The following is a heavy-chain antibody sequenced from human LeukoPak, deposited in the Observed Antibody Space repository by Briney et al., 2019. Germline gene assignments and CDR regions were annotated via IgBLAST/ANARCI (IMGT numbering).Heavy chain of an antibody. V-gene: IGHV3-30*04. J-gene: IGHJ6*02. CDR1: GFTFSSYA. Sequence: GSLRLSCAASGFTFSSYAMHWVRQAPGKGLEWVAVISYDGSNKYYADSVKGRFTISRDNSKNTLYLQMNSLRAEDTAVYYCARDMDIVVVPALGYGMDVWGQGTTVTVSS. CDR2: ISYDGSNK. CDR3: ARDMDIVVVPALGYGMDV. D-gene: IGHD2-2*03.